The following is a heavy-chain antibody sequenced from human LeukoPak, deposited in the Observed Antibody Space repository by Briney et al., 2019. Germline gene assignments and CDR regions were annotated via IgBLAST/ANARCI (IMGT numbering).Heavy chain of an antibody. V-gene: IGHV4-59*08. CDR2: IHYSGST. CDR3: ARHAAFAEYQSHLTHFDY. Sequence: PSEALSLTCTVSGGSISSYYWSWIRQPPGKRLEWIGYIHYSGSTNYNSSLKSRVTISVDTSKNQFSLKLSSVTAADTAVYYCARHAAFAEYQSHLTHFDYWGQGTLVTVSS. D-gene: IGHD2-2*01. J-gene: IGHJ4*02. CDR1: GGSISSYY.